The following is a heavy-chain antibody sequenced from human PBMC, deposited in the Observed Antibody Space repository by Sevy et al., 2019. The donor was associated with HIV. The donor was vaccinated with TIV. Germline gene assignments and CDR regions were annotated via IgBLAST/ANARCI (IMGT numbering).Heavy chain of an antibody. J-gene: IGHJ4*02. CDR3: ARGKLDYGDYYYFDY. CDR2: INSAHST. CDR1: GFTVSTKY. V-gene: IGHV3-53*01. Sequence: GGSLRLSCTASGFTVSTKYMSWVRQAPGKGLEWVSVINSAHSTYYTDSVKGRFTISRDNSKNTLYLQMNSLRAEDTAVYYSARGKLDYGDYYYFDYWSQGTLVTVSS. D-gene: IGHD4-17*01.